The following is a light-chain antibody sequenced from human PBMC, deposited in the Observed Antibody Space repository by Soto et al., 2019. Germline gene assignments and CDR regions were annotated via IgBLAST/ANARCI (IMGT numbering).Light chain of an antibody. CDR3: QHYGSSRT. J-gene: IGKJ1*01. CDR1: QSVSSS. CDR2: GAS. V-gene: IGKV3-20*01. Sequence: EIVLTQSPGTLSLSPGERATLSCRASQSVSSSLAWYQQKPGQAPRLLLYGASSRATGIPDRLSGSGSGPDFPLTISRLEPEAFAVYFCQHYGSSRTFGQGTKVEIK.